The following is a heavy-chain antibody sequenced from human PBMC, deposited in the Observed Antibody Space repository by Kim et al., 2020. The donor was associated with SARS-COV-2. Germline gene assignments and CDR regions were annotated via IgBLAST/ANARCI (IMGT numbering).Heavy chain of an antibody. Sequence: NPSLKSRVTMSVDTSKNQFSLRLSSVTAADTAVYYCARDCGGDCSDVFDVWGQGTMVTVSS. J-gene: IGHJ3*01. V-gene: IGHV4-4*07. D-gene: IGHD2-21*02. CDR3: ARDCGGDCSDVFDV.